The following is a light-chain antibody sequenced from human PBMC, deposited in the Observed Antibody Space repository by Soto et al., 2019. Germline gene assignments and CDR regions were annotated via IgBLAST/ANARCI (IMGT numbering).Light chain of an antibody. CDR1: SSDVGGYNY. CDR2: DVS. J-gene: IGLJ1*01. CDR3: CSYAGSPLYV. Sequence: QSVLTQPRSVSGSPGQSVTISCTGTSSDVGGYNYVSWYQQHPGKAPKLMIYDVSKRPSGVPDRFSGSKSGNTASLTISGLQAEDEADYYCCSYAGSPLYVFGTGTKVTVL. V-gene: IGLV2-11*01.